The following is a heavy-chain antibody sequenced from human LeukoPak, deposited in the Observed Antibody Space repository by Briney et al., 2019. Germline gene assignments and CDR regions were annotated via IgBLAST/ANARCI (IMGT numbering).Heavy chain of an antibody. J-gene: IGHJ4*02. CDR3: ARTDCTHGVCYLPYFDY. V-gene: IGHV1-46*01. CDR1: VYTFTSYY. CDR2: INPSGGST. Sequence: ASVKVSCKASVYTFTSYYMHWVRQAPGQGLECMVIINPSGGSTSYAQKFQGRVTMTRDTSTSTVYMELSSLSSEDTAVYYCARTDCTHGVCYLPYFDYRGQGTLVTVSS. D-gene: IGHD2-8*01.